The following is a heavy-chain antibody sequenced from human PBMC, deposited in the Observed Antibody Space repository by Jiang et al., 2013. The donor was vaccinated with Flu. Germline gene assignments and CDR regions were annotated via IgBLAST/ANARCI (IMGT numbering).Heavy chain of an antibody. J-gene: IGHJ6*02. CDR3: AREPSGTYYYGSGSYYKGVSYYGMDV. V-gene: IGHV1-69*06. D-gene: IGHD3-10*01. CDR1: GGTFSSYA. Sequence: SGAEVKKPGSSVKVSCKASGGTFSSYAISWVRQAPGQGLEWMGGIIPIFGTANYAQKFQGRVTITADKSTSTAYMELSSLRSEDTAVYYCAREPSGTYYYGSGSYYKGVSYYGMDVWGQGTTVTVSS. CDR2: IIPIFGTA.